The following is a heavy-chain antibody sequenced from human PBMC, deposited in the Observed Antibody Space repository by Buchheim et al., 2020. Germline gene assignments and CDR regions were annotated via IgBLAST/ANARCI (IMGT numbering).Heavy chain of an antibody. Sequence: EVQLVESGGGLVQPGGSLRLSCAASGFTFSSYWMHWVRQAPGKGLVWVSRINSDGSSTSYADSVKGRFTISRDNAKNTLYLQMNRLRAEDTAVYYCARDLAARITIFGVVIPHYWYFDLWGRGTL. J-gene: IGHJ2*01. CDR2: INSDGSST. CDR3: ARDLAARITIFGVVIPHYWYFDL. CDR1: GFTFSSYW. V-gene: IGHV3-74*01. D-gene: IGHD3-3*01.